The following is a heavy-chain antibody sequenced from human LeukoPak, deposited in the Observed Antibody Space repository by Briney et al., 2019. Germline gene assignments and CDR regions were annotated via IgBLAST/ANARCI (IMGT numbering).Heavy chain of an antibody. V-gene: IGHV3-30*03. CDR1: GFTFSSYG. CDR3: ARDGLETDIVVSGVDY. CDR2: VLSDGSSN. D-gene: IGHD6-19*01. Sequence: PGGSLRLSCAASGFTFSSYGLHWVRQAPGKGLEWVAVVLSDGSSNYYANSVKGRFTISRDNSKNTLYLQMNSLRAEDTAVYYCARDGLETDIVVSGVDYWGQGTLVTVSS. J-gene: IGHJ4*02.